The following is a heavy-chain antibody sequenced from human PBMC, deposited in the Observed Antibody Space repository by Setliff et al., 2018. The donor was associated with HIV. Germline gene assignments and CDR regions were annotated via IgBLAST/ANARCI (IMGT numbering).Heavy chain of an antibody. J-gene: IGHJ6*03. CDR3: ARSRGGTTRGYMDV. Sequence: SETLSLTCTVSGGSVSGYFWSWIRQPPGRGLEWIGYIYYDGTTNSNPSLKSRVTISVTTSKNQFSLKLSSVTAADTAVYFCARSRGGTTRGYMDVWGKGTTVTVSS. CDR2: IYYDGTT. V-gene: IGHV4-59*02. D-gene: IGHD4-17*01. CDR1: GGSVSGYF.